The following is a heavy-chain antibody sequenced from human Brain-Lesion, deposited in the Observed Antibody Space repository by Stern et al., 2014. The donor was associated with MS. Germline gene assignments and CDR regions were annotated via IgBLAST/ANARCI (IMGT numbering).Heavy chain of an antibody. D-gene: IGHD6-13*01. CDR2: SDHSGST. V-gene: IGHV4-4*02. Sequence: VQLVESGPGLVKPSGTLYLTCVVSGGSISSSNWWSWVRQSPGKGLEWIGESDHSGSTIYNPSLKSRFPLSEDKPKTRFPLTLRSVTAADTAVYFCARFPASRPHVFDSWGQGTLVTVSS. CDR1: GGSISSSNW. CDR3: ARFPASRPHVFDS. J-gene: IGHJ4*02.